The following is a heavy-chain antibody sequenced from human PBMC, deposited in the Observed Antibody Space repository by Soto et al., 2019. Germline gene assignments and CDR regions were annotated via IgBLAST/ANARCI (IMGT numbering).Heavy chain of an antibody. CDR1: GVSSSSYY. CDR2: IYYSGST. V-gene: IGHV4-59*01. Sequence: SETLSLTCGVSGVSSSSYYWIWIRQPPGKGLEWIGYIYYSGSTNYNPSLKSRVTISVDTSKNQFSLKLSSVTAADTAVYYCAREGSSWTHDAFDIWGQGTMVTVSS. CDR3: AREGSSWTHDAFDI. D-gene: IGHD6-13*01. J-gene: IGHJ3*02.